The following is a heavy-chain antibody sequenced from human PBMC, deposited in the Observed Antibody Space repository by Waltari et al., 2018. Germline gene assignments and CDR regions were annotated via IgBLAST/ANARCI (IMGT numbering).Heavy chain of an antibody. V-gene: IGHV3-7*01. D-gene: IGHD6-19*01. CDR2: INEDGNKK. CDR1: GFMSDVG. J-gene: IGHJ4*02. CDR3: VSEYISGY. Sequence: EAQLVESGGGLVQPGGSLSLSCAASGFMSDVGLDWVRQAPGKGLEWVASINEDGNKKDYVDSVKGRFTISRDNAKKSLYLQMNSLRVEDTAIYYCVSEYISGYWGQGTLVTVSS.